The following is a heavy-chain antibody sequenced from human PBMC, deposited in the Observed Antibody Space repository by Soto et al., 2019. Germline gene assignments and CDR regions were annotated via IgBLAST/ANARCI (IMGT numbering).Heavy chain of an antibody. CDR3: AKDVYYDSSAGMDV. D-gene: IGHD3-22*01. CDR2: ISWNSGSI. J-gene: IGHJ6*02. Sequence: EVQLVESGGGLVQPGRSLRLSCAASGFTFDDYAMHWVRQAPGKGLEWVSGISWNSGSIGYADSVKGRFTISRDNAKNSLYLQMNSLRAEDTALYYCAKDVYYDSSAGMDVWGQGTTVTVSS. V-gene: IGHV3-9*01. CDR1: GFTFDDYA.